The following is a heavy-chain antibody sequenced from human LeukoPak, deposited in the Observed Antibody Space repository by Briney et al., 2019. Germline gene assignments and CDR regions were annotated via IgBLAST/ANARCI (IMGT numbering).Heavy chain of an antibody. CDR3: ARGRSNYYGLGSYSN. D-gene: IGHD3-10*01. J-gene: IGHJ4*02. CDR1: GGSFSGYY. CDR2: INHSGST. Sequence: SETLSLTCAVYGGSFSGYYWSWIRQPPGKGLEWIGEINHSGSTNYNPSLKSRVTISVDTSKNQFSLKLSSVTAADTAVYYCARGRSNYYGLGSYSNWGQGTLVTVSS. V-gene: IGHV4-34*01.